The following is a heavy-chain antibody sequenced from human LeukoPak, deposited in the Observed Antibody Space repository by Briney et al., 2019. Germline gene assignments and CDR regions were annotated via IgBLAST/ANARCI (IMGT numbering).Heavy chain of an antibody. V-gene: IGHV5-51*01. Sequence: GESLKISCKVSGYSFTSYCIGWVRQMPGKGLEWMGIIYPGDSGPTYSPSFQRQVTISVDKSSNTAYLQWSSLQASDTAMYYCGMSGDRVPLQDDVFDVWGQGTMVTVST. CDR1: GYSFTSYC. D-gene: IGHD1-26*01. CDR2: IYPGDSGP. CDR3: GMSGDRVPLQDDVFDV. J-gene: IGHJ3*01.